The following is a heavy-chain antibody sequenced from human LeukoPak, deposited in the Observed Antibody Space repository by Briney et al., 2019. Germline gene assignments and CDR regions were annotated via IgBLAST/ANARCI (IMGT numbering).Heavy chain of an antibody. CDR1: GYSFTNYG. CDR2: ISGHTGNT. D-gene: IGHD6-13*01. J-gene: IGHJ4*02. Sequence: ASVKVSCKASGYSFTNYGVNWVRQAPGQGLEWLGWISGHTGNTDYAQKFQGRVTMTTDTSTTTAYMELRSLRSDDTAVYYCARAPRVASTGRFDYWGQGTLVTVSS. CDR3: ARAPRVASTGRFDY. V-gene: IGHV1-18*01.